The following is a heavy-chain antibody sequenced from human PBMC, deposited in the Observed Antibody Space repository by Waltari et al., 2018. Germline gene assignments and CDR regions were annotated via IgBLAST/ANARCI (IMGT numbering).Heavy chain of an antibody. CDR2: IYTSGRT. CDR1: GGSISSYY. J-gene: IGHJ6*02. V-gene: IGHV4-4*07. CDR3: ARGGTDTLNHYYYYGMDV. D-gene: IGHD5-18*01. Sequence: QVQLQESGPGLVKPSETLSLTCTVSGGSISSYYWSWIRQPAGKGLEWIGRIYTSGRTNDNPSLKSQVTMSVDTSKNQFSLKLSSVTAADTAVYYCARGGTDTLNHYYYYGMDVWGQGTTVTVSS.